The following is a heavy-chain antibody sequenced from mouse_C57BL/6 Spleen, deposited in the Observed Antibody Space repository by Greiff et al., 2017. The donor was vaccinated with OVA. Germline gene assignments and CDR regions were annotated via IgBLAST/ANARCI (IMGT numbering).Heavy chain of an antibody. D-gene: IGHD1-1*01. CDR2: IDPSDSYT. Sequence: QVQLQQPGAELVKPGASVKLSCKASGYTFTSYWMQWVKQRPGQGLEWIGEIDPSDSYTNYNQKFKGKATLTVDPSSSTAYMQLSSLTSEDSAVYYCARRRTYYGSSWGYFDVWGTGTTVTVSS. V-gene: IGHV1-50*01. J-gene: IGHJ1*03. CDR3: ARRRTYYGSSWGYFDV. CDR1: GYTFTSYW.